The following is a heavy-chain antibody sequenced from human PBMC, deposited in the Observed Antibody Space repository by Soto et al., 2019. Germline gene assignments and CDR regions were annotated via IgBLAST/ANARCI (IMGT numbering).Heavy chain of an antibody. CDR2: VNADNGDT. J-gene: IGHJ4*02. CDR1: EYTFIYYT. Sequence: QVHLVQSGAEVKKPGASVKVSCKASEYTFIYYTMHWLRQAPGQRPEWMGWVNADNGDTRYSQKFQGRLTMTRDTSASTIYVELSSLTSEDTAVYFCARGPSSGSFDFWGQGTLVTVSS. D-gene: IGHD6-19*01. V-gene: IGHV1-3*01. CDR3: ARGPSSGSFDF.